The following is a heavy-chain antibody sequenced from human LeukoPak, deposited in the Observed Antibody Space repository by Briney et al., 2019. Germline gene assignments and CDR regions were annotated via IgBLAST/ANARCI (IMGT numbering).Heavy chain of an antibody. CDR3: AKVMPLYQLQWGLYDY. CDR2: IRYDGSNK. J-gene: IGHJ4*02. Sequence: TGGSLRLSCAASGFTFSSYGMHWVRQAPGKGLEWVAFIRYDGSNKYYADSVKGRFTISRDNSKNTLYLQMNSLRAEDTAVYYCAKVMPLYQLQWGLYDYWGQGTLVTVSS. V-gene: IGHV3-30*02. D-gene: IGHD2-2*01. CDR1: GFTFSSYG.